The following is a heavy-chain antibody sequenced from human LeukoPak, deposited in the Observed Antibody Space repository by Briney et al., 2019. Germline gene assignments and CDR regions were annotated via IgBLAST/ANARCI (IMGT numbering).Heavy chain of an antibody. CDR2: IYYSGST. V-gene: IGHV4-39*01. Sequence: SETLSLTCTVSGGSTSSSSYYWGWIRQPPGKGLEWIGSIYYSGSTYYNPSLKSRVTISVDTSKNQFSLKLSSVTAADTAVYYCARQACSGGSCYFDYWGQGTLVTVSS. D-gene: IGHD2-15*01. CDR1: GGSTSSSSYY. CDR3: ARQACSGGSCYFDY. J-gene: IGHJ4*02.